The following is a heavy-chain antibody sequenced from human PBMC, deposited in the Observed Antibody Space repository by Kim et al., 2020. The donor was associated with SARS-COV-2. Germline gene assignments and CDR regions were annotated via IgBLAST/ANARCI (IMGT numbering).Heavy chain of an antibody. V-gene: IGHV3-23*03. CDR3: AKRSGGIAVAGHFDY. D-gene: IGHD6-19*01. J-gene: IGHJ4*02. Sequence: SVKGRFTISRAKSKNTLYLQMNSLRDEDTAVYYCAKRSGGIAVAGHFDYWGQGTLVTVSS.